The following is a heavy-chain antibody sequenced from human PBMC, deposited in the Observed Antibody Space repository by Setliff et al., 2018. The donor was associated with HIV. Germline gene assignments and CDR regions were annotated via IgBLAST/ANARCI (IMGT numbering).Heavy chain of an antibody. J-gene: IGHJ3*01. D-gene: IGHD1-26*01. CDR1: GVSITSHY. CDR3: ARWESAQNAFNP. Sequence: PSETLSLTCTVSGVSITSHYWNWIRQSPGKGLEWIGFGHHSGHTRQNPSLASRVTISVDMSKNQFSLKLNSLSAADTAVYYCARWESAQNAFNPWGHGTMVTVSS. V-gene: IGHV4-4*09. CDR2: GHHSGHT.